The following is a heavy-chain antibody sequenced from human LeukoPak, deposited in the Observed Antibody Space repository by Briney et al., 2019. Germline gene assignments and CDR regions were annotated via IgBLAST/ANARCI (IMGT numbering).Heavy chain of an antibody. D-gene: IGHD2-15*01. CDR3: ARDLGYCSGATYHRYWFDP. CDR2: ISTNNGQT. Sequence: ASVKVSCKASGYTFTSHGVSWVRQAPGQGLEWMGWISTNNGQTNFAHKYQGRLTMTTDTSTSTVYMELRSLRSDDTALYYCARDLGYCSGATYHRYWFDPWGQGTLVTVSS. V-gene: IGHV1-18*01. CDR1: GYTFTSHG. J-gene: IGHJ5*02.